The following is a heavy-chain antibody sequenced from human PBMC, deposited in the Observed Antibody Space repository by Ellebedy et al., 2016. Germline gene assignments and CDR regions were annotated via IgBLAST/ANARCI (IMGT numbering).Heavy chain of an antibody. D-gene: IGHD4-17*01. V-gene: IGHV3-23*01. CDR3: YYGDYSGS. CDR1: GFTFGNFF. CDR2: ISGGGDTT. J-gene: IGHJ4*02. Sequence: GESLKISXVASGFTFGNFFMSWVRQAPGGGLEWVSTISGGGDTTVSADSVKGRFTISRDNSRNTLYLQMNSLRAEDTAVYYCYYGDYSGSWGQGTLVTVSS.